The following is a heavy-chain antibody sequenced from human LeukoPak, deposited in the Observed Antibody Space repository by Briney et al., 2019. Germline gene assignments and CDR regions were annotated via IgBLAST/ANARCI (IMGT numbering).Heavy chain of an antibody. D-gene: IGHD5-12*01. CDR1: GYSISSGYY. J-gene: IGHJ5*02. Sequence: PSETLSLTCAVSGYSISSGYYWGWIRQPPGKGLEWIGSIYHSGRTYYNPSLKSRVTISVDTSKNQFSLKLSSVTAADTAVYYCARRVKGGYEGWFDPWGQGTLVTVSS. V-gene: IGHV4-38-2*01. CDR3: ARRVKGGYEGWFDP. CDR2: IYHSGRT.